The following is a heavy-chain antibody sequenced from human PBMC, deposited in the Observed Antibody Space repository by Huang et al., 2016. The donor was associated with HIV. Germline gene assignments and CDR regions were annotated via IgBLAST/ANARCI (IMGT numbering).Heavy chain of an antibody. CDR3: ARDATGYGTGWSTEFDY. V-gene: IGHV1-18*04. D-gene: IGHD6-19*01. Sequence: HVQLVQSGADVKKPEASVKVSCKASGYPFDSYGINWVRQAPGQGLEWMGWHGPNNGKTNHAQKLQGRVTMTTDTTTSTADMELRILTSDDTAVYYGARDATGYGTGWSTEFDYWGQGTLVTVSS. J-gene: IGHJ4*02. CDR2: HGPNNGKT. CDR1: GYPFDSYG.